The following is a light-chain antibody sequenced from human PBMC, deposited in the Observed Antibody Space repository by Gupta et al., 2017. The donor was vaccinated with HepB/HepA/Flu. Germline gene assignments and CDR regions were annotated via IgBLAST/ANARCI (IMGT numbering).Light chain of an antibody. J-gene: IGLJ2*01. CDR1: SGHSNYA. V-gene: IGLV4-69*01. CDR3: QTWGTGIPHVV. CDR2: LNSDGRH. Sequence: QLVLTQSPSASASLGASVKLTCTLSSGHSNYAIAWHQQQPEKGPRYLMKLNSDGRHSRGDGIPDRFSGSSSGAERYLTISSLQSEDEADYYCQTWGTGIPHVVFGGGTKLT.